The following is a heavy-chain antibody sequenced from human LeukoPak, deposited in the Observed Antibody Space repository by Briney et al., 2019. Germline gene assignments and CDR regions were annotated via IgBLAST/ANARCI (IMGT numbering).Heavy chain of an antibody. V-gene: IGHV4-31*03. J-gene: IGHJ5*02. Sequence: PSETLSLTCSVSGASIISGGNYWTWIRQHPGKGLEWVASIYNSVNTYYNPSLKSRLTISADTSENQFFLKVTSVTAADTAVYYCARRAVQDSSTDQYNWFDPWGQGALVTVSS. D-gene: IGHD2-2*01. CDR1: GASIISGGNY. CDR3: ARRAVQDSSTDQYNWFDP. CDR2: IYNSVNT.